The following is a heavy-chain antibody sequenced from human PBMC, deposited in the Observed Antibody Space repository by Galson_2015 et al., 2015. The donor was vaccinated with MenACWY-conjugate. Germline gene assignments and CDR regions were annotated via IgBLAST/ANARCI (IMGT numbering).Heavy chain of an antibody. D-gene: IGHD2-2*01. CDR2: INAGNGNT. Sequence: SVKVSCKASGYTFTNYAMHWVRQAPGQRLEWMGWINAGNGNTKYSQKFQGRVTITSDTSASTAYMELGSLRSEDTAVHYCAREIVVAPAASWGDYYYGMDVWGQGTTVTVSS. CDR3: AREIVVAPAASWGDYYYGMDV. J-gene: IGHJ6*02. CDR1: GYTFTNYA. V-gene: IGHV1-3*01.